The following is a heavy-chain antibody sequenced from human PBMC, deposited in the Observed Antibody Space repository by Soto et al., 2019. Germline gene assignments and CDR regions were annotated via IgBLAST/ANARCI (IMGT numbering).Heavy chain of an antibody. V-gene: IGHV5-51*01. D-gene: IGHD6-6*01. J-gene: IGHJ6*02. CDR2: IYPGDSDT. Sequence: PGESLKISCKGSGYSFSSYWIGWVRQMPGKGLEWMGIIYPGDSDTRYSPSFEGQVTISADKSITTAYLQWSSLKASDTAMYYCARPSYSSSRYYGMDVWGQGTTVTVSS. CDR3: ARPSYSSSRYYGMDV. CDR1: GYSFSSYW.